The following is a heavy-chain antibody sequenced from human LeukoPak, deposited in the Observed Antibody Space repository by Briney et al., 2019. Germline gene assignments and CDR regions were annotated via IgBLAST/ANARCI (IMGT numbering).Heavy chain of an antibody. CDR1: GFTFSSYA. D-gene: IGHD5-12*01. CDR2: ISYDGSNK. J-gene: IGHJ6*02. V-gene: IGHV3-30-3*01. Sequence: PGRSLRLTCAASGFTFSSYAMHWVRQAPGKGLEWVAVISYDGSNKYYADSVKGRFTISRDNSKNTLYLQMNSLRAEDTAVYYCARSGLSGYDWVYYYVMDVWGQGTTVTVSS. CDR3: ARSGLSGYDWVYYYVMDV.